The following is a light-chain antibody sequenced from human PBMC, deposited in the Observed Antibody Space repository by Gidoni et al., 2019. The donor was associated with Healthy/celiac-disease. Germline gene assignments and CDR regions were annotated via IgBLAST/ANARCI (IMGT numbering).Light chain of an antibody. CDR2: AAS. Sequence: DIQLTQSPSSLSASVGDRVTIPCRASQSISSYLNWYQQKPGKAPKLLIYAASSLQSGVPASFSGSGSGTDFTLTISSLQPEDFATYYCQQSYSTPTWTFXXXTKVEIK. J-gene: IGKJ1*01. CDR1: QSISSY. V-gene: IGKV1-39*01. CDR3: QQSYSTPTWT.